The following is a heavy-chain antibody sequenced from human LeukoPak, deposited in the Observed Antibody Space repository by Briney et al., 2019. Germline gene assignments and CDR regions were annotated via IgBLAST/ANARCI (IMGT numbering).Heavy chain of an antibody. CDR1: GVSISSSNSY. J-gene: IGHJ4*02. V-gene: IGHV4-39*02. CDR3: ARDGPGSYTTPAY. CDR2: IYYSGNT. D-gene: IGHD1-26*01. Sequence: PSETLSLTCTVSGVSISSSNSYWGWIRQPPGKGLEWIGSIYYSGNTYYNASLKSQVSISIDTSKNQFSLRLTSVTAADTAVYYCARDGPGSYTTPAYWGQGTLVTVSS.